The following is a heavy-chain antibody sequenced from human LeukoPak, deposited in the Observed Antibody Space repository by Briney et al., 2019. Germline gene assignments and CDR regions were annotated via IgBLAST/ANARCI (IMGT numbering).Heavy chain of an antibody. Sequence: PSETLSLTCAVYGGSFSGYYWSWIRQPPGKGLEWIGEINHSGSTNYNPSLKSRVTISVDTSKNQFSLKLSSVTAADTAVYYCARHLARLSSWYRGHWFDPWGQGTLVTVSS. J-gene: IGHJ5*02. CDR3: ARHLARLSSWYRGHWFDP. CDR2: INHSGST. CDR1: GGSFSGYY. V-gene: IGHV4-34*01. D-gene: IGHD6-13*01.